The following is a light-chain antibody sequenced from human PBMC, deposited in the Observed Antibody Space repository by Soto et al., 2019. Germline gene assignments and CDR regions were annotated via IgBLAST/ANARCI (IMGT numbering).Light chain of an antibody. J-gene: IGKJ1*01. Sequence: DIQMPQSPSTLSASVGASSTITGRASQSISSWLAWYQQKPGKAPKLLIYDASSLESGVPSTFSGSGSGTEFTLTISSLQPGEFATYYCKQYNSYPWTFGKGTKVDIK. V-gene: IGKV1-5*01. CDR2: DAS. CDR1: QSISSW. CDR3: KQYNSYPWT.